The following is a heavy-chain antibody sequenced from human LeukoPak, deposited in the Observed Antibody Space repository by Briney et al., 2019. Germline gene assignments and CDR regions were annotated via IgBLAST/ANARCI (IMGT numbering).Heavy chain of an antibody. CDR2: IKQDGSEK. V-gene: IGHV3-7*01. Sequence: GGSLRLSCAASGFTFSSYWMSWVRQAPGKGLEWVANIKQDGSEKYYVDSVKGRFTISRDNAKNSLYLQMNSLRAEDTAVYYCARALKSLSVPSYYYYYMDVWGKGTTVTVSS. J-gene: IGHJ6*03. CDR1: GFTFSSYW. CDR3: ARALKSLSVPSYYYYYMDV.